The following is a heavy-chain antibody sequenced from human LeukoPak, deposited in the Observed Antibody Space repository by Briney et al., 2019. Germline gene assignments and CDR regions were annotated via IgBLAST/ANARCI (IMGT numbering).Heavy chain of an antibody. D-gene: IGHD3-22*01. CDR2: LYRGGST. Sequence: GGSLRLSCEASGFSVGDNYMTWARQAPGKGLERVSVLYRGGSTIYADSVRGRFTISRDRDNNTLYLQMNDLRAEDTAVYYCVRDYFTDTDGYYEHYLDIWGQGTLVTVSS. V-gene: IGHV3-53*01. CDR1: GFSVGDNY. J-gene: IGHJ4*02. CDR3: VRDYFTDTDGYYEHYLDI.